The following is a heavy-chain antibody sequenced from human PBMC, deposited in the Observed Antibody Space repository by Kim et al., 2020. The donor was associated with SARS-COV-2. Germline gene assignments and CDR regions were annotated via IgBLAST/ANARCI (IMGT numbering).Heavy chain of an antibody. CDR3: ARGRGPHYYGSGSYYKPFWLH. CDR2: INHSGST. D-gene: IGHD3-10*01. J-gene: IGHJ4*02. CDR1: GGSFSGYY. V-gene: IGHV4-34*01. Sequence: SETLSLTCAVYGGSFSGYYWSWIRQPPGKGLEWIGEINHSGSTNYNPSLKSRVTISVDTSKNQFSLKLSSVTAADTAVYYCARGRGPHYYGSGSYYKPFWLHWGQGTLVTVSS.